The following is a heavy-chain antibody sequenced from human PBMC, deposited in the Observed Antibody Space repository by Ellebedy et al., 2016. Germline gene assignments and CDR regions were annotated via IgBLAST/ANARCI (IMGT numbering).Heavy chain of an antibody. D-gene: IGHD3-10*01. V-gene: IGHV3-48*04. CDR1: ESIVRDYA. CDR2: ISSSSSTI. CDR3: ACMLRGVTIDY. Sequence: GGSLRLXXVASESIVRDYAMDWVRQAPGKGLEWVSYISSSSSTIYYADSVKGRFTISRDNAKNSLYLQMNSLRGEDTAIYYCACMLRGVTIDYWGQGTLVTVSS. J-gene: IGHJ4*02.